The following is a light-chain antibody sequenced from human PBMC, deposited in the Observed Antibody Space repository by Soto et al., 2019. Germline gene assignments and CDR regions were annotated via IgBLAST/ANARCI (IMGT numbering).Light chain of an antibody. Sequence: DIQMTQSPSSVSASVGDRITITCRASQDISTWLAWYQQKPGRAPKLLIYAASSLQSGVPSRFSGSASGTEFTLTISSLQPEDFATYYGQQANTFPPFTFGPGTKVDI. CDR3: QQANTFPPFT. J-gene: IGKJ3*01. V-gene: IGKV1D-12*01. CDR1: QDISTW. CDR2: AAS.